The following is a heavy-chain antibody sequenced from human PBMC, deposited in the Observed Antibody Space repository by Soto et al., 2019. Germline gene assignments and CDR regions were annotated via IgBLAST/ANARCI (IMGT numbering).Heavy chain of an antibody. J-gene: IGHJ6*02. CDR1: GGTFSSYA. V-gene: IGHV1-69*01. Sequence: QVQLVQSGAEVKKPGSSVKVSCKASGGTFSSYAISWVRQAPGQGHEWMGGIIPIFGTANYAQKFQGRVTITADECTSTAYMELSSLRSEDTAVYYCAGYCGGDCYSPRRDYYCYDGMDVWGQGTTVTVSS. D-gene: IGHD2-21*02. CDR2: IIPIFGTA. CDR3: AGYCGGDCYSPRRDYYCYDGMDV.